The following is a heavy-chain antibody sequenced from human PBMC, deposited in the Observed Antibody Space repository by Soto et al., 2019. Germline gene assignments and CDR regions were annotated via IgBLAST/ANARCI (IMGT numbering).Heavy chain of an antibody. V-gene: IGHV3-23*01. CDR3: AKGGTLEQPHDFWSGYSWGAYYYYMDV. J-gene: IGHJ6*03. CDR1: GFTFSSYA. D-gene: IGHD3-3*01. CDR2: ISGSGGST. Sequence: EVQLLESGGGLVQPGGSLRLSCAASGFTFSSYAMSWVRQAPGKGLEWVSAISGSGGSTYYADSVKGRFTISRDNSKNTLYLQMNSLRAEDTAVYYCAKGGTLEQPHDFWSGYSWGAYYYYMDVWGKGTTVTVSS.